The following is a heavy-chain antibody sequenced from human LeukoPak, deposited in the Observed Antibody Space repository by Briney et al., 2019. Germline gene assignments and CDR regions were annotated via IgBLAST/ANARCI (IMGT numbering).Heavy chain of an antibody. CDR3: ARERGYSYGYGDY. CDR2: ISSSRSYI. V-gene: IGHV3-21*01. J-gene: IGHJ4*02. D-gene: IGHD5-18*01. CDR1: GFTFSSYN. Sequence: GGSLTLSCAASGFTFSSYNMNWVRQAPGKVLEWVSSISSSRSYIYYADSVKGRFTISRDNAKNSLYLQMNSLRAEDTAVYYCARERGYSYGYGDYWGQGTLVTVSS.